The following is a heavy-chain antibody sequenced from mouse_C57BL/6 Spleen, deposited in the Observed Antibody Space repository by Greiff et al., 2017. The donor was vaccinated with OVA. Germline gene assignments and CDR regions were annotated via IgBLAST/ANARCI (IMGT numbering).Heavy chain of an antibody. CDR1: GYTFPSSW. J-gene: IGHJ4*01. D-gene: IGHD2-3*01. CDR3: ARSEGYSYYAMDY. Sequence: QVQLQQPGAELVMPGASVKLSCKASGYTFPSSWMHWVKQRPGQGLEWIGALDPSDSYTNYNPQFKGKSTLTVDKSSSTAYMQLSSQTSEDSAVYYCARSEGYSYYAMDYWGQGTSVTVSS. CDR2: LDPSDSYT. V-gene: IGHV1-69*01.